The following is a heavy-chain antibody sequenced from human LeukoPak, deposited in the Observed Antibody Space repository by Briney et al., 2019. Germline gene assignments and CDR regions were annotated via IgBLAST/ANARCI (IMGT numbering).Heavy chain of an antibody. D-gene: IGHD6-13*01. CDR1: GYTFTNYY. CDR2: INFSGGNT. Sequence: ASVKVSCKASGYTFTNYYVHWVRQAPGQGLEWMGTINFSGGNTNYVQKFQGRVTVTGDTSTNTVYMELRSLRSEDTAMYFCARERAGGYFDYWGQGTLVAVSS. J-gene: IGHJ4*02. CDR3: ARERAGGYFDY. V-gene: IGHV1-46*01.